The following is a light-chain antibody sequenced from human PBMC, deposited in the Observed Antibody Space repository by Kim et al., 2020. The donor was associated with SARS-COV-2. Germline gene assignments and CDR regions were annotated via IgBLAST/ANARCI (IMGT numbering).Light chain of an antibody. CDR2: LAS. CDR1: QSISSH. CDR3: QQSNRTPIT. V-gene: IGKV1-39*01. J-gene: IGKJ4*01. Sequence: ASVGDRVTITCRASQSISSHLSWYQQKPGKTPKLLIYLASSLQSGVPSRFSGSGSGTDFTLTISSLQPEDFATYYCQQSNRTPITFGGGTKVDIK.